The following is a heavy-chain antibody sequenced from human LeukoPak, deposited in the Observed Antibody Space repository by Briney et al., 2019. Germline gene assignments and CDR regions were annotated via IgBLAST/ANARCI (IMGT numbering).Heavy chain of an antibody. CDR1: GFSLSTSGMC. Sequence: MKCCPTLVRPTQTLTLTSTFAGFSLSTSGMCVSWIRQPPGKALECLARIDWDDDQYYSTSLKNRLNISKDTSKNQVVLTMTNMDPVDTATYYCARIQGYSSLFDYWGQGTLVTVSS. D-gene: IGHD6-19*01. V-gene: IGHV2-70*11. CDR3: ARIQGYSSLFDY. CDR2: IDWDDDQ. J-gene: IGHJ4*02.